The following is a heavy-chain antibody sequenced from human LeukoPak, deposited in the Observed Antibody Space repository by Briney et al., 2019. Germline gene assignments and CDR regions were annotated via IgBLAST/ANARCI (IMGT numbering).Heavy chain of an antibody. CDR3: ARGLGWYYDSSGYSLEP. Sequence: PGGSLRLSCAASGFTVSSNYMNWVRQAPGKGLEWVSIIYSGGSTYYAGSVKGRFTISRDNSKNTLYLQMNSLRAEDTAVYYCARGLGWYYDSSGYSLEPWGQGTLVTVSS. CDR2: IYSGGST. D-gene: IGHD3-22*01. V-gene: IGHV3-53*01. CDR1: GFTVSSNY. J-gene: IGHJ5*02.